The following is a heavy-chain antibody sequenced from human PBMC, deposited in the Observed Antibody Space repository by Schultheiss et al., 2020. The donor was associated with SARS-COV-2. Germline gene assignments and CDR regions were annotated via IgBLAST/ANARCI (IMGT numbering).Heavy chain of an antibody. D-gene: IGHD5-18*01. CDR1: GFTFSSYA. CDR3: ARGPQGSVGDSYGYVDY. V-gene: IGHV3-21*01. J-gene: IGHJ4*02. Sequence: GGSLRLSCAASGFTFSSYAMNWVRQAPGKGLEWVSGISSSGGYIYYADSVKGRFTISRDNARNSLYLQMNSLRAEDTAVYYCARGPQGSVGDSYGYVDYWGQGILVTVSS. CDR2: ISSSGGYI.